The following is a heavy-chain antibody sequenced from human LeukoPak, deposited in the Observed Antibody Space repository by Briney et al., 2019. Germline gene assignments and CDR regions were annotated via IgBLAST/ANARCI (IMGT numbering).Heavy chain of an antibody. D-gene: IGHD2-15*01. V-gene: IGHV1-18*01. CDR1: GYTFTIYG. Sequence: ASVKVSCKTSGYTFTIYGISWVRQAPGQGLERKGLISAYGNTNYAQNLQGRVTMTTDTSTSTAYMELRSLRSDDTAVYYCARGIIGYYFDYWGQGTLVTVSS. CDR3: ARGIIGYYFDY. J-gene: IGHJ4*02. CDR2: ISAYGNT.